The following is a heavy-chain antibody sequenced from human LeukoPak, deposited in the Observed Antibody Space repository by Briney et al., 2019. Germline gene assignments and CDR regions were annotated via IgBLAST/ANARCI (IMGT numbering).Heavy chain of an antibody. CDR2: MKQDGSEK. CDR1: GFTFSSYE. Sequence: GGSLRLSRAASGFTFSSYEMNWVRQAPGKGLEWVAIMKQDGSEKYYVDSVKGRFTISTDNAKNSLYLQMNSLRAEDTAVYYCARDWGVGGKGTTVTISS. V-gene: IGHV3-7*01. CDR3: ARDWGV. J-gene: IGHJ6*04. D-gene: IGHD3-16*01.